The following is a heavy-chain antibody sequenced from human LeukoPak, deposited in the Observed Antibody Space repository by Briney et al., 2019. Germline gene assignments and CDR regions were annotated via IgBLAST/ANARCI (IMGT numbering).Heavy chain of an antibody. J-gene: IGHJ4*02. CDR3: ARDFGSGWHYFHS. V-gene: IGHV3-43D*04. CDR1: GFSFDDYA. D-gene: IGHD6-19*01. CDR2: INWDGGST. Sequence: GGSLRLSCAASGFSFDDYAMHWIRQAPGKGLEWVSLINWDGGSTSYTDSVKGRFTISRDNSKDSLYLQMNNLRTEDTALYYCARDFGSGWHYFHSWGQGTRVIVSS.